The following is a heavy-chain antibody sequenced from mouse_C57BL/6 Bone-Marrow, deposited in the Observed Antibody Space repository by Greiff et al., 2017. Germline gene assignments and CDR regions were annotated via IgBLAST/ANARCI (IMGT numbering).Heavy chain of an antibody. CDR1: GYTFTSSW. J-gene: IGHJ1*03. CDR3: AHSNYFYWYFAV. V-gene: IGHV1-72*01. Sequence: VQLQQPGAELVKPGASVKMSCKASGYTFTSSWIPWVKQRPGRGLEWIGRFDPNSGGTKYNEKFKSKATLTVDKPSSTAYMQLSSLTSEDSAVYYGAHSNYFYWYFAVWGTGTTVTVSA. D-gene: IGHD2-5*01. CDR2: FDPNSGGT.